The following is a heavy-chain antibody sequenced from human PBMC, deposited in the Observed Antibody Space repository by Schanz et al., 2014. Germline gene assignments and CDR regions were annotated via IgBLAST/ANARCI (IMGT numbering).Heavy chain of an antibody. CDR1: GYTFTSYY. D-gene: IGHD2-2*01. V-gene: IGHV1-46*03. J-gene: IGHJ4*02. CDR2: INPSSGTT. Sequence: QVQLVQSGAEVKKPGASVKVSCKASGYTFTSYYIHWVRQAPGQGLEWMGKINPSSGTTRIAQNFHGFLTVTRDTSTSTVNMELSRLRSEDTSVYYCARGGFCDSTSFDSWGQGTLVTVSS. CDR3: ARGGFCDSTSFDS.